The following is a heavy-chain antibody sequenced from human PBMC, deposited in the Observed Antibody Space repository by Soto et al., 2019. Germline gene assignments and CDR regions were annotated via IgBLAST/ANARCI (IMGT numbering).Heavy chain of an antibody. Sequence: PSETLSLTCTVSGGSISSYYWIWIRQPPGKGLEWIGYIYYSGSTNYNPSLKSRVTISVDTSKNQFSLKLSSVTAADTAVYYCARHGAAPGYNWFDPWGQGTLVTVSS. J-gene: IGHJ5*02. CDR3: ARHGAAPGYNWFDP. D-gene: IGHD6-6*01. V-gene: IGHV4-59*08. CDR2: IYYSGST. CDR1: GGSISSYY.